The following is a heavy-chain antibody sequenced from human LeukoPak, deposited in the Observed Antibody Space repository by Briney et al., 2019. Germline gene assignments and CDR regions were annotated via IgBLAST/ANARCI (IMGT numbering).Heavy chain of an antibody. J-gene: IGHJ4*02. CDR2: IKQDGSEK. Sequence: PGGSLRLSCATSGFTFSSYAMSCVRQTPGKGLEWVANIKQDGSEKYYVDSVKGRFTISRDNAKNSLYLQMNSLRAEDTAVYYCARGTEGYDYVWGSYRYLDYWGQGTLITVSS. CDR3: ARGTEGYDYVWGSYRYLDY. V-gene: IGHV3-7*03. D-gene: IGHD3-16*02. CDR1: GFTFSSYA.